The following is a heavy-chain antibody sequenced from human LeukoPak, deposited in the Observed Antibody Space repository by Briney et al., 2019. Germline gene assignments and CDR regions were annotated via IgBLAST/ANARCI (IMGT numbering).Heavy chain of an antibody. CDR2: ISGSGGST. CDR3: AKQPAWELLLPFDY. J-gene: IGHJ4*02. D-gene: IGHD1-26*01. V-gene: IGHV3-23*01. CDR1: GFTFSSYA. Sequence: GGSLRLSCAASGFTFSSYAMSWVRQAPGKGLEWVSAISGSGGSTYYADSVKGRFTNSRDNSKNTLYLQMNSLRAEDTAVYYCAKQPAWELLLPFDYWGQGTLVTVSS.